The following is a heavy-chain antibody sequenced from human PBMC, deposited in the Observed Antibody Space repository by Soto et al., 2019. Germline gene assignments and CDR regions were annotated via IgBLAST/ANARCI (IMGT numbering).Heavy chain of an antibody. CDR2: TYYRSKWYN. V-gene: IGHV6-1*01. J-gene: IGHJ5*01. CDR1: GDSVSSNSAA. D-gene: IGHD6-19*01. CDR3: ARGGHNQYSSGWFVY. Sequence: SQTLSLTCAISGDSVSSNSAAWNWIRQSPSRGLEWLGRTYYRSKWYNDYAVSVKSRITINPDTSKNQFSLQLNSVTPEDTAVYYGARGGHNQYSSGWFVYWGQGTLVTVSS.